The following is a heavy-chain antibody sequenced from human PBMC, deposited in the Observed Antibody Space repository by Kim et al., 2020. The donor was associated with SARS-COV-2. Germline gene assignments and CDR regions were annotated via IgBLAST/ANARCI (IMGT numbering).Heavy chain of an antibody. CDR1: GGSISSYY. D-gene: IGHD4-4*01. J-gene: IGHJ3*02. V-gene: IGHV4-59*13. CDR3: ARETDYTDAFDI. Sequence: SETLSLTCIVSGGSISSYYWNWIRQPPGKGLEWIGYIYYSGSTNYNPSLKSRVTISIDTSKNQFSLKLNSVTAADTAVYYCARETDYTDAFDIWGQGTMVTVSS. CDR2: IYYSGST.